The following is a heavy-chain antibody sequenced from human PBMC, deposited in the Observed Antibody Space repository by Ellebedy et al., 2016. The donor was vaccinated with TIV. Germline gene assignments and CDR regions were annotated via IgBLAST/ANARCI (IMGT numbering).Heavy chain of an antibody. CDR3: ARALRTYYYGSGSYFFGY. V-gene: IGHV1-8*03. CDR2: MNPNSGNT. D-gene: IGHD3-10*01. Sequence: AASVKVSCKASGYTFTSYDINWVRQATGQGLEWMGWMNPNSGNTGYAQKFQGRVTITRNTSISTAYMELSSLRSEDTAVYYCARALRTYYYGSGSYFFGYWGQGTLVTVSS. CDR1: GYTFTSYD. J-gene: IGHJ4*02.